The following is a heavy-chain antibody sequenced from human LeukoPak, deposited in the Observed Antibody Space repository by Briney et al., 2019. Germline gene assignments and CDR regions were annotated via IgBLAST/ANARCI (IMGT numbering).Heavy chain of an antibody. D-gene: IGHD3-3*01. CDR1: GFTFSDYW. V-gene: IGHV3-74*01. CDR2: INSDGSST. Sequence: GGSLRLSCAASGFTFSDYWMHWARQAPGKGLVWVSRINSDGSSTNYADSVKGRFTISRDNAKSTLYLQMNSLRAEDTAVYYCTRADLGVLAKYWGQGTLVTVSS. J-gene: IGHJ4*02. CDR3: TRADLGVLAKY.